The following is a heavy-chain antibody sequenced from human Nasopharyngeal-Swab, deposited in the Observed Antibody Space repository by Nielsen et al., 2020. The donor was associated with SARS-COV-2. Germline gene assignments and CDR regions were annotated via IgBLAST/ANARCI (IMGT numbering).Heavy chain of an antibody. CDR3: ARPGRYFDWFYFDY. J-gene: IGHJ4*02. Sequence: VRQMPGKGLEWMGIIYPGDSDTRYSPSFQGQVTISADKSISTAYLQWRSLKASDTAMYYCARPGRYFDWFYFDYWGQGTLVTVSS. D-gene: IGHD3-9*01. CDR2: IYPGDSDT. V-gene: IGHV5-51*01.